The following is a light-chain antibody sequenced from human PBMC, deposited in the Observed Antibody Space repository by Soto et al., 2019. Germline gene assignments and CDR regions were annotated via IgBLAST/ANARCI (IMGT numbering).Light chain of an antibody. Sequence: DIQMTQSPSSLSASVGDRVTITCRASQDISNYLDWYQQKPGKVPKVLISAASTLHSGVPSRISGSGSGTDFTLTISSLQPEDVATYYCQKYNSAPWTFGQGTKVEIK. CDR1: QDISNY. V-gene: IGKV1-27*01. CDR3: QKYNSAPWT. J-gene: IGKJ1*01. CDR2: AAS.